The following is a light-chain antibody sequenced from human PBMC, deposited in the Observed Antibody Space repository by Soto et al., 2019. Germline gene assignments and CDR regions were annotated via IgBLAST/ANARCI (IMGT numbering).Light chain of an antibody. CDR3: QESYSTSFT. V-gene: IGKV1-39*01. CDR2: AAS. J-gene: IGKJ3*01. CDR1: QSISSY. Sequence: DIQMTQSPSSLSASVGDRVTITCRASQSISSYFNWYQQKPGKAPRLLIYAASSLQSGVPSRFSGGGSGTDVTLTINSLQPEDFATYYRQESYSTSFTFGPGTKVDIK.